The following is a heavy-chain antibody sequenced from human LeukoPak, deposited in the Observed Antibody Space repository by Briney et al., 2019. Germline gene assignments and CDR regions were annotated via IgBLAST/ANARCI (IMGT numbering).Heavy chain of an antibody. CDR1: GFTFSGYA. Sequence: GGSLRLSCAASGFTFSGYAMHWVRQAPGKGLEWVAVISYDGSNKYYADSVKGRFTISRDNSKNTLYLQMNSLRAEDTAVYYCARVDFAVAGNYFDYWGQGTLVTVSS. D-gene: IGHD6-19*01. J-gene: IGHJ4*02. V-gene: IGHV3-30-3*01. CDR3: ARVDFAVAGNYFDY. CDR2: ISYDGSNK.